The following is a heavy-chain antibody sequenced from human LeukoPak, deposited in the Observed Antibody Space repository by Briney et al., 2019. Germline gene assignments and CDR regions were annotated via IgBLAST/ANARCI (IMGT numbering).Heavy chain of an antibody. D-gene: IGHD6-19*01. CDR3: AREREQWLVPI. CDR1: GGSIGSSSYY. CDR2: IYYSGST. J-gene: IGHJ4*02. V-gene: IGHV4-39*07. Sequence: SETLSLTCTVSGGSIGSSSYYWGWIRQPPGKGLEWIGSIYYSGSTYYNPSLKSRVTISVDTSKNQFSLKLSSVTAADTAVYYCAREREQWLVPIWGQGTLVTVSS.